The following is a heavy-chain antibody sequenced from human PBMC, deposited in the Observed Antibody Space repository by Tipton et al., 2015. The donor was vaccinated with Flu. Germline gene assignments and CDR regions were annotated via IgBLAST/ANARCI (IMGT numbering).Heavy chain of an antibody. CDR3: ASSGFGKGDF. D-gene: IGHD3-10*01. V-gene: IGHV4-38-2*01. CDR2: IHRSGNT. J-gene: IGHJ4*02. CDR1: GDSIGSDYY. Sequence: TLSLTCSVSGDSIGSDYYWGWIRQPPGKGLEWLGNIHRSGNTYYNSSLKSRVTISLDTSKNQFSLRLSPVTAADTAVYYCASSGFGKGDFWGQGTLVTVSS.